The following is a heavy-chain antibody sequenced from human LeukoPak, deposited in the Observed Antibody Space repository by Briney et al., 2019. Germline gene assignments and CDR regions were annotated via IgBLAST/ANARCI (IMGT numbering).Heavy chain of an antibody. CDR2: IWYDGSNK. D-gene: IGHD5-12*01. Sequence: GGSLRLSCAASGFSFSNYGMYWVRQAPGKGLEWVAVIWYDGSNKYYADSVKGRFTISRDNSKNTLYLQMNSLRVEDTAVYYCARGRGYSGHDLDYWGQGTQVTVSS. CDR1: GFSFSNYG. V-gene: IGHV3-33*01. J-gene: IGHJ4*02. CDR3: ARGRGYSGHDLDY.